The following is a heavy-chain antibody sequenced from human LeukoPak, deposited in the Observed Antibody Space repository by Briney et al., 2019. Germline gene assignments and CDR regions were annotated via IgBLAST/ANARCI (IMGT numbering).Heavy chain of an antibody. CDR2: IIPILGIA. J-gene: IGHJ6*02. V-gene: IGHV1-69*04. CDR3: ARAYSSSSYHYYGMDV. CDR1: GGTFSSSA. Sequence: ASVKVSCKASGGTFSSSAISWVRQTPGQGLEWMGRIIPILGIANCAQKFQGRVTITAGKSTSTAYMELSSLRSEDTAVYYCARAYSSSSYHYYGMDVWGQGTTVTVSS. D-gene: IGHD6-6*01.